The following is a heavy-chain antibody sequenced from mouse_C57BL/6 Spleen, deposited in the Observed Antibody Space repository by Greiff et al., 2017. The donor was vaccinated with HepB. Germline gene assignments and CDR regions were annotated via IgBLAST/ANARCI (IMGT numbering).Heavy chain of an antibody. CDR3: AKSYFGNYAWFAY. CDR1: GYTFTSYW. J-gene: IGHJ3*01. D-gene: IGHD2-1*01. Sequence: QVQLQHSGAELAKPGASVKLSCKASGYTFTSYWMHWVKQRPGQGLEWIGYINPSSGYTKYNQKFKDKATLTADKSSSTAYMQLSSLTYEDSAVYYCAKSYFGNYAWFAYWGQGTLVTVSA. V-gene: IGHV1-7*01. CDR2: INPSSGYT.